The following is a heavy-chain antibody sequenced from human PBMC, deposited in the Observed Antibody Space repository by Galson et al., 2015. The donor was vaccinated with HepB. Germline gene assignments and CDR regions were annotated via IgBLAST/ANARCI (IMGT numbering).Heavy chain of an antibody. CDR3: ATDQGSRGVGDGDVLTSYYYYGMDV. CDR1: GYTLTELS. D-gene: IGHD4-17*01. J-gene: IGHJ6*02. CDR2: FDPEDGET. Sequence: SVKVSCKVSGYTLTELSMHWVRQAPGKGLEWMGGFDPEDGETIYAQKFQGRVTMTEDTSTDTAYMELSSLRSEDTAVYYCATDQGSRGVGDGDVLTSYYYYGMDVWGQGTTVTVSS. V-gene: IGHV1-24*01.